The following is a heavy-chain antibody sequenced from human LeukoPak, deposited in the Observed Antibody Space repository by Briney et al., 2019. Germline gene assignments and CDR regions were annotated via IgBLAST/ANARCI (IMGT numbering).Heavy chain of an antibody. CDR3: ARGETAVTSNLDH. J-gene: IGHJ4*02. Sequence: GGSLRLSCAASGFIFSDYYMSWIRQAPGKGLEWVSYISRSTGYTNYADSVKGRFSISRDNARNSLYLKMNSLRHEDTAVYYCARGETAVTSNLDHWGQGTLVTVSS. CDR1: GFIFSDYY. V-gene: IGHV3-11*06. D-gene: IGHD4-17*01. CDR2: ISRSTGYT.